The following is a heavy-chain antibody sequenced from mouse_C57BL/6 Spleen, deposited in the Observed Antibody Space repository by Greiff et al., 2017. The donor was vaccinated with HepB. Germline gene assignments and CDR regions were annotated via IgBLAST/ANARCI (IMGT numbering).Heavy chain of an antibody. D-gene: IGHD1-1*01. CDR2: IYPGDGDT. V-gene: IGHV1-82*01. Sequence: VQLQQSGPELVKPGASVKISCKASGYAFSSSWMNWVKQRPGKGLEWIGRIYPGDGDTNYNGKFKGKAKLTADKSSSTAYMQLSSLTSEESAVYFCARTLYYGSSYWYFDVLGTGTTVTVSS. CDR3: ARTLYYGSSYWYFDV. CDR1: GYAFSSSW. J-gene: IGHJ1*03.